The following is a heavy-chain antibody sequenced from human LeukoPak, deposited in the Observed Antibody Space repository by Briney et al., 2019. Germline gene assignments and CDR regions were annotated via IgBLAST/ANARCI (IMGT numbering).Heavy chain of an antibody. V-gene: IGHV4-59*01. CDR1: GGSISSYY. Sequence: MALETLSLTCTVSGGSISSYYWSWIRQPPGKGLEWIGYIYYSGSTNYNPSLKSRVTISVDTSKNQFSLKLSSVTAADTAVYYCARDYYGSGSYPTPHWFDPWGQGTLVTVSS. J-gene: IGHJ5*02. D-gene: IGHD3-10*01. CDR2: IYYSGST. CDR3: ARDYYGSGSYPTPHWFDP.